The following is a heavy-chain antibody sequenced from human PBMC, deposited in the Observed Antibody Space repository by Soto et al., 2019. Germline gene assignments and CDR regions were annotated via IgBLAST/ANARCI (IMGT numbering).Heavy chain of an antibody. D-gene: IGHD3-3*01. J-gene: IGHJ4*02. Sequence: PVGSLRLSCAVSGLTFRSYGMHWVRQAPGKGLEWVAVISYDGSNKYYADSVKGRFTISRDNSKNTLYLQMNSLRAEDTAVYYCAKDLAGDFWSGYHYFDYWGQGTLVNVSS. CDR2: ISYDGSNK. CDR3: AKDLAGDFWSGYHYFDY. CDR1: GLTFRSYG. V-gene: IGHV3-30*18.